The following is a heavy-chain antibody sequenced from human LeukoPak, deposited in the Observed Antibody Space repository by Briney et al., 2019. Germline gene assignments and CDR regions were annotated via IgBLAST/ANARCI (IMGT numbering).Heavy chain of an antibody. CDR3: AKDLRDWNYGTFDY. CDR1: GFTFSSSA. V-gene: IGHV3-23*01. CDR2: IRDSGSST. Sequence: PGGSLRLSCAASGFTFSSSAMSWVRQAPGKGLEWVSGIRDSGSSTYYADSVKGRFTISRDNSKNTLYLQMNSLRAEDTAVYYCAKDLRDWNYGTFDYWGQGTLVTVSS. J-gene: IGHJ4*02. D-gene: IGHD1-7*01.